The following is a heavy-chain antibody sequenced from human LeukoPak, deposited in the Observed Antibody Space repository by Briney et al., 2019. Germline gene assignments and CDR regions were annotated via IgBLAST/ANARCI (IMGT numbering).Heavy chain of an antibody. J-gene: IGHJ3*02. V-gene: IGHV4-59*08. CDR2: IYYTGST. D-gene: IGHD3-9*01. Sequence: SETLSLTCTVSGGSISGYHWGWIRQPPGKGLEWIGYIYYTGSTTYNPSLKSRVTISVDTSKSQFSLKLSSATAADTAVYYCTRPYDILTGYPGAFDIWGQGTMVTVSS. CDR1: GGSISGYH. CDR3: TRPYDILTGYPGAFDI.